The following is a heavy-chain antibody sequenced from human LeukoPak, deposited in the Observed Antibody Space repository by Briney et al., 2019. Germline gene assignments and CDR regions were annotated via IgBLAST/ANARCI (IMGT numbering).Heavy chain of an antibody. CDR3: ARRLIAAAGPFDY. CDR1: GGTFSSYA. J-gene: IGHJ4*02. D-gene: IGHD6-13*01. CDR2: IIPIFGTA. V-gene: IGHV1-69*06. Sequence: ASVNVSYMASGGTFSSYAISWVRQAPGQGLEWMGGIIPIFGTANYAQKFQGRVTITADKSTSTAYMELSSLRSEDTAVYYCARRLIAAAGPFDYWGQGTLVTVSS.